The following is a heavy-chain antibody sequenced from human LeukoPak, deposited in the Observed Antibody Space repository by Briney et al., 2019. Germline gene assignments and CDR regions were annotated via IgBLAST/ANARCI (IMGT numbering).Heavy chain of an antibody. CDR2: IRFDGTKT. V-gene: IGHV3-30*02. Sequence: GGSLRLSCETSGFNFSTNGMHWVRQAPGKGLEWVSFIRFDGTKTFYGDSVRGRFTISRDNPKNTPYLQLSSLRGDDTAVYYCARDFDDVNGNYYYIPDYWGQGTLVTVSS. J-gene: IGHJ4*02. CDR3: ARDFDDVNGNYYYIPDY. CDR1: GFNFSTNG. D-gene: IGHD3-10*01.